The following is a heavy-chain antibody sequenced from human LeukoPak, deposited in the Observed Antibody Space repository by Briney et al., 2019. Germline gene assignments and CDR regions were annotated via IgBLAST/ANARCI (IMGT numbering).Heavy chain of an antibody. CDR2: INHSGST. V-gene: IGHV4-34*01. D-gene: IGHD4-17*01. J-gene: IGHJ4*02. Sequence: SETLSLTCAVYGGSFSGYYWSWIRQPPGKGLEWIGEINHSGSTNYNPSLKSRVTISVDTSKNQFSLKLSSVTAADTAVYYCARHRGYGDYDFDYWGQGTLVTVSS. CDR3: ARHRGYGDYDFDY. CDR1: GGSFSGYY.